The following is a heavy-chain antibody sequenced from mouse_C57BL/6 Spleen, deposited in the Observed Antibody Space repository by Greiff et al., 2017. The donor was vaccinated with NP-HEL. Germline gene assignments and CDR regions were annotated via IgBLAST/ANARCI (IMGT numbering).Heavy chain of an antibody. J-gene: IGHJ4*01. CDR1: GYTFTSYW. CDR2: IHPNSGST. CDR3: ALYGSSYDYYAMDY. D-gene: IGHD1-1*01. V-gene: IGHV1-64*01. Sequence: VQLQQPGAELVKPGASVKLSCKASGYTFTSYWMHWVKQRPGQGLEWIGMIHPNSGSTNYNEKFKSKATLTVDKSSSTAYMQLSSLTSEDSAVYYCALYGSSYDYYAMDYWGQGTSVTVSS.